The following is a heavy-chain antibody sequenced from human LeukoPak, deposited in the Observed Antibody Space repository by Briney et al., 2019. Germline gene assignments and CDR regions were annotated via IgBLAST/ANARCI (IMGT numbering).Heavy chain of an antibody. CDR3: AREYPYDSSGYYDTPNLYFDY. CDR2: IYHSGST. D-gene: IGHD3-22*01. J-gene: IGHJ4*02. V-gene: IGHV4-38-2*02. Sequence: SETLSLTCTVSGYSISSGYYWGWIRQPPGKGLEWIGSIYHSGSTYYNPSLKSRVTISVDTSKNQFSLKLSSVTAADTAVYYCAREYPYDSSGYYDTPNLYFDYWGQGTLVTVSS. CDR1: GYSISSGYY.